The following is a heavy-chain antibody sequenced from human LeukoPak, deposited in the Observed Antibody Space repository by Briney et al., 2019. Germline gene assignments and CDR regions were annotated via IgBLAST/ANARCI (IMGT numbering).Heavy chain of an antibody. V-gene: IGHV4-38-2*02. CDR1: GYSISSGYY. Sequence: NPSETLSLTCTVSGYSISSGYYWGWIRQPPGKGLEWIGSIYHSGSTYYNPSLKSRVTISVHTSKNQFSLKLSSVTAADTAVYYCARTTEGGYSYGSFYYYYMDVWGKGATVTISS. J-gene: IGHJ6*03. CDR2: IYHSGST. D-gene: IGHD5-18*01. CDR3: ARTTEGGYSYGSFYYYYMDV.